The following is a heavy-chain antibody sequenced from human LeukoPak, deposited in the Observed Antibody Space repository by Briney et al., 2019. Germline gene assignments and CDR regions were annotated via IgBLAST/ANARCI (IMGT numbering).Heavy chain of an antibody. V-gene: IGHV3-30*02. Sequence: GGSLRLSCAASGFTFNNYGMHWVRQAPGKGLEWLAFIRYDGSNTYYADSVKGRFTISRDNSKNTLYLQMNSLRAEDTAVYYCAKGGGLRYFDYWGQGTLVTVSS. D-gene: IGHD3-9*01. J-gene: IGHJ4*02. CDR1: GFTFNNYG. CDR3: AKGGGLRYFDY. CDR2: IRYDGSNT.